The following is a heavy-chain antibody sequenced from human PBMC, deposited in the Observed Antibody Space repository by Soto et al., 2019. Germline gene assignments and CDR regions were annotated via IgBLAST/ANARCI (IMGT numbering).Heavy chain of an antibody. J-gene: IGHJ6*02. CDR2: IIPIFGTA. CDR1: GGTFSSYA. Sequence: SVKVSCKASGGTFSSYAISWVRQAPGQGLEWMGGIIPIFGTANYAQKFQGRVTITADESTSTAYMELSSLRSEDTAVYYCARAGTVTYYYYYYGMDVWGQGTTVTVSS. CDR3: ARAGTVTYYYYYYGMDV. D-gene: IGHD4-4*01. V-gene: IGHV1-69*13.